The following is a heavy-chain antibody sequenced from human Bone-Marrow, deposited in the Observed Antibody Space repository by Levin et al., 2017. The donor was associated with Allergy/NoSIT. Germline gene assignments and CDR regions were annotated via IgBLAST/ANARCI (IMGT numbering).Heavy chain of an antibody. CDR3: ARDHGYSSSWKYFEY. D-gene: IGHD6-13*01. J-gene: IGHJ4*02. V-gene: IGHV4-4*02. CDR2: IYHLGTT. CDR1: GGSISSYHW. Sequence: KTSETLSLTCAVSGGSISSYHWWSWVRQPPGKGLEWIGEIYHLGTTNYNPSLRSRVTMSIDMSKNQFSLKLTSVSAADTAVYYCARDHGYSSSWKYFEYWGQGTPVTVSS.